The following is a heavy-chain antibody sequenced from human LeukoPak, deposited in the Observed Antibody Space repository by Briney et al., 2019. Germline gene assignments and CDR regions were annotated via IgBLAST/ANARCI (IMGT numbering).Heavy chain of an antibody. CDR2: IYSDGRT. J-gene: IGHJ3*02. CDR3: AKEIDTLGTNAFDI. D-gene: IGHD2-15*01. CDR1: GFIVSRNY. Sequence: GGSLRLSCAASGFIVSRNYMSWVRQAPGKGLEWVSLIYSDGRTFYADSVKGRFTISRDTSKNMLYLQMSSLRAEDTAVYYCAKEIDTLGTNAFDIWGQGTIITVSS. V-gene: IGHV3-66*01.